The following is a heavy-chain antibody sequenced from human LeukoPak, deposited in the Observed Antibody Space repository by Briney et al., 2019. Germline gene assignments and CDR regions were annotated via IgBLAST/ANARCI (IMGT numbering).Heavy chain of an antibody. D-gene: IGHD4-11*01. V-gene: IGHV4-59*01. CDR1: GGSISSYY. CDR3: ARGRNYHIRTYGMDV. CDR2: IYYSGST. J-gene: IGHJ6*02. Sequence: SETLSLTCTVSGGSISSYYWSWIRQPPGKGLEWIGYIYYSGSTNYNPSLKSRVTISVDTSKNQFSLKLSSVTAADTAVYYCARGRNYHIRTYGMDVWGQGTTVTVSS.